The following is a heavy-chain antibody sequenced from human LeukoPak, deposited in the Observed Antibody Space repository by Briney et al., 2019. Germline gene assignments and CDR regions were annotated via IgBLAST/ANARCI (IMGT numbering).Heavy chain of an antibody. CDR3: ARMGVVPAADDAFDI. CDR2: MNPNSGNT. CDR1: GYTFTSYD. V-gene: IGHV1-8*01. J-gene: IGHJ3*02. D-gene: IGHD2-2*01. Sequence: ASVKVSCKASGYTFTSYDINWVRQAPGQGLEWMGWMNPNSGNTRYAQKFQGRVTMTRNTSISTAYMELSSLRSEDTAVYYCARMGVVPAADDAFDIWGQGTMVTVSS.